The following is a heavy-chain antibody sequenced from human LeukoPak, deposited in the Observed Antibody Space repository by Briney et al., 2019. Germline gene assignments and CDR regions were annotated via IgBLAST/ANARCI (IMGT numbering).Heavy chain of an antibody. V-gene: IGHV4-34*01. Sequence: PSETLSLTCAVYGGSFSGYYWSWIRQPPGKGLEWIGEINHSGSTNYNPSLKSRVTISVDTSKNQFSLKLSSVTAADTAVYYCARLGDPIVLFDYWGQGTLVTVSS. CDR1: GGSFSGYY. J-gene: IGHJ4*02. CDR3: ARLGDPIVLFDY. CDR2: INHSGST. D-gene: IGHD2-21*02.